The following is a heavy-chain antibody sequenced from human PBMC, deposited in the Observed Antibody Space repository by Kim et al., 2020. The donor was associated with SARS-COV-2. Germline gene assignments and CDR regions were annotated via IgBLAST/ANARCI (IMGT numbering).Heavy chain of an antibody. V-gene: IGHV3-48*04. Sequence: GGSLRLSCATSGFTLSLYSMNWVRQSPGKGLELVSHISGTGTITKHADSVRGRFTISRDNAKNSLFLQMNGLRAEDTAVYYCVRENYWAFDIWGQGTMVTVSS. CDR2: ISGTGTIT. J-gene: IGHJ3*02. CDR3: VRENYWAFDI. CDR1: GFTLSLYS. D-gene: IGHD2-15*01.